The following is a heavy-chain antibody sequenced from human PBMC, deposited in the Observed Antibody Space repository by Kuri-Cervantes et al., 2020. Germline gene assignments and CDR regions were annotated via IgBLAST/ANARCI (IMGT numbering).Heavy chain of an antibody. CDR2: IIPIFGTA. CDR3: ARWPISESAPSFDP. J-gene: IGHJ5*02. Sequence: SVKVSCKASGGTFSSYAISWVRQAPGQGLEWMGGIIPIFGTANYAQKFQGRVTITADESTSTAYMELSSLRSDDTAVYYCARWPISESAPSFDPWGQGTLVTVSS. V-gene: IGHV1-69*13. D-gene: IGHD3-9*01. CDR1: GGTFSSYA.